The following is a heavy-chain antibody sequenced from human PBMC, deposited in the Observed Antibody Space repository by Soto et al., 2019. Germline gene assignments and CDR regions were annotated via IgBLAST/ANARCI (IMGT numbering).Heavy chain of an antibody. CDR1: GGSISSYY. V-gene: IGHV4-59*01. J-gene: IGHJ4*02. CDR3: ARGTVTTHFDF. D-gene: IGHD4-17*01. Sequence: SETLSLTCTVSGGSISSYYWSWIRQPPGKGLEWIGYIYYSGSTNYNPSLKSRVTISVDTSKNQFSLKLSSVTAADTAVYYCARGTVTTHFDFRGQGTLVTVSS. CDR2: IYYSGST.